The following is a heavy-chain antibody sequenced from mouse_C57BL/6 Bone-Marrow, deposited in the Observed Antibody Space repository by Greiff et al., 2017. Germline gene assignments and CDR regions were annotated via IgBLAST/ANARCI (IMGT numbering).Heavy chain of an antibody. Sequence: EVKLVESGGGLVQPGGSLSLSCAASGFTFTDYYMSWVRQPPGKALEWLGFIRNKANGYTTEYSASVKGRFTLSRDNSQSILYLQMNDLSAEDSATEYGARSPNGLYWYFEVGGTGTTVT. V-gene: IGHV7-3*01. CDR1: GFTFTDYY. CDR3: ARSPNGLYWYFEV. J-gene: IGHJ1*03. CDR2: IRNKANGYTT.